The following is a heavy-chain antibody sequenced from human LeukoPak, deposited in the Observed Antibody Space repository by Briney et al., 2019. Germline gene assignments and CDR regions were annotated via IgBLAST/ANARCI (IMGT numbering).Heavy chain of an antibody. CDR2: IYYSGST. CDR1: GGSISSYY. Sequence: SETLSLTCTVSGGSISSYYWSWIRQPPGEGLEWIGYIYYSGSTNYNPSLKSRVTISVDTSKNQFSLKLSSVTAADTAVYYRARDRTTVTTQPYYYYYGMDVWGQGTTVTVSS. D-gene: IGHD4-11*01. J-gene: IGHJ6*02. V-gene: IGHV4-59*01. CDR3: ARDRTTVTTQPYYYYYGMDV.